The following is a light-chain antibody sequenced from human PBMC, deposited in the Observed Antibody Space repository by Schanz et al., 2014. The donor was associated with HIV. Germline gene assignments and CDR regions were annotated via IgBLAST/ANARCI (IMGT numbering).Light chain of an antibody. CDR2: DVS. J-gene: IGLJ3*02. Sequence: QSALTQPASVSGSPGQSISISCTGTSGDVGSYNYVSWYQQHPGKAPKLMIYDVSNRPSGVSSRFSGSKSGNTASLTISGLQAEDEADYYCAAWDDSLNDRVFGGGTKLTVL. V-gene: IGLV2-14*03. CDR3: AAWDDSLNDRV. CDR1: SGDVGSYNY.